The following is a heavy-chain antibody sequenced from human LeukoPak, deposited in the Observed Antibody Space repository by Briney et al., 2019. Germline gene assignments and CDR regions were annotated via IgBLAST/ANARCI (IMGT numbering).Heavy chain of an antibody. CDR3: ARDSSGGFDY. CDR2: IYYTGST. CDR1: GGSISRDY. J-gene: IGHJ4*02. Sequence: SETLSLTCTVSGGSISRDYWSWIRQPPGKGLEWIGYIYYTGSTNYNPSLKSRVTISVDTSKNQFSLKLSSVTAADTAVYYCARDSSGGFDYWGQGTLVTVSS. D-gene: IGHD6-19*01. V-gene: IGHV4-59*12.